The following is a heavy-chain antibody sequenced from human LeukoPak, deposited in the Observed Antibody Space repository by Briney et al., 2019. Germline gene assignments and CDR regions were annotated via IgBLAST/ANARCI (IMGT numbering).Heavy chain of an antibody. CDR2: IYPGDSDT. CDR1: GYSFTSNW. CDR3: ARLHSYAYHY. Sequence: GESLKISCKGSGYSFTSNWIGWVRQMPGKGLEWMGIIYPGDSDTRYSLSFQGQVTISADKSISTAYLLWSSLKASDTAMYYCARLHSYAYHYWGQGTLVTVSS. D-gene: IGHD3-16*01. V-gene: IGHV5-51*01. J-gene: IGHJ4*02.